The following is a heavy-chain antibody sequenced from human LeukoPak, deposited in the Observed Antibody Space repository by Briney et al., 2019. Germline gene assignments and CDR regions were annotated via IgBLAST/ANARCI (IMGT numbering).Heavy chain of an antibody. CDR2: MNPNSGNT. Sequence: ASVKVSCKASGYTFTGYDINWVRQATGQGLEWMGWMNPNSGNTGYAQKFQGRVTMTEDTSTDTAYMELSSLRSEDTAVYYCATDRRNPTGSGYPEYFQHWGQGTLVTVSS. J-gene: IGHJ1*01. CDR1: GYTFTGYD. CDR3: ATDRRNPTGSGYPEYFQH. D-gene: IGHD3-22*01. V-gene: IGHV1-8*01.